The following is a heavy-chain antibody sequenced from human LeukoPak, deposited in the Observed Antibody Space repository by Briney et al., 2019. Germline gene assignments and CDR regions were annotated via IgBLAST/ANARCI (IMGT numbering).Heavy chain of an antibody. D-gene: IGHD6-13*01. Sequence: GGSMRLSCVASGFSFSNHRMSWVRQAPGKGLEWVADIKQDGSEQNYVDSVRGRFTISRDNGKNLLYLQMNSLRAEDTAVYYCARGGPAAGRFDYWGQGTLVTVSS. V-gene: IGHV3-7*01. CDR1: GFSFSNHR. J-gene: IGHJ4*02. CDR3: ARGGPAAGRFDY. CDR2: IKQDGSEQ.